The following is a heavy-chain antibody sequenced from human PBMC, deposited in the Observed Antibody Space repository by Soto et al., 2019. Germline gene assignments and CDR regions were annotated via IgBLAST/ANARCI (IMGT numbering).Heavy chain of an antibody. J-gene: IGHJ3*02. CDR3: ARGLSYYDSSGYSDAFDI. CDR2: IIPVFGIE. V-gene: IGHV1-69*01. D-gene: IGHD3-22*01. CDR1: GGTFSRYG. Sequence: HVQLVQSGAEVKKPGSSVKVSCKASGGTFSRYGVSWVRQAPGQGLEWMGRIIPVFGIEHYAQKSQGRVTVTADESTSTAYMELSGLTSEDTAVYYCARGLSYYDSSGYSDAFDIWGQGTLVTVSS.